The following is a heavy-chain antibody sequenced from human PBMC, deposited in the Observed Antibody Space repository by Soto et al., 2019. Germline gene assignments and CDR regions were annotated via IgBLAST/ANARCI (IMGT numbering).Heavy chain of an antibody. J-gene: IGHJ6*02. CDR2: INHSGST. CDR3: ASLRSWYGMDV. D-gene: IGHD3-3*01. Sequence: PLETLSLTCAVYGGSFSGYYWSWIRQPPGKGLEWIGEINHSGSTNYNPSLKSRVTISVDTSKNQFSLKLSSVTAADTAVYYCASLRSWYGMDVWGQGTTVTVSS. CDR1: GGSFSGYY. V-gene: IGHV4-34*01.